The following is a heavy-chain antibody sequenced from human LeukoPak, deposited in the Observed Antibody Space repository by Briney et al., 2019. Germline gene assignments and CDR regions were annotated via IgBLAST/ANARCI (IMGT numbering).Heavy chain of an antibody. CDR3: ARDRGDYGSGSYYDY. J-gene: IGHJ4*02. CDR1: GFTFSSYS. V-gene: IGHV3-21*01. CDR2: ISSSSSYI. D-gene: IGHD3-10*01. Sequence: GGSLRLSCAASGFTFSSYSMNWVRQAPGKGLEWVSSISSSSSYIYYADSVKGRFTISRDNAKNSLYLQMNSLRAEDTAVYNCARDRGDYGSGSYYDYWGQGTLVTVSS.